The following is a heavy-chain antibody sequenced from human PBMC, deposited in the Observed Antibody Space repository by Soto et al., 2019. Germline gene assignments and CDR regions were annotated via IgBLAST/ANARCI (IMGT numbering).Heavy chain of an antibody. CDR3: ARDDEGGSDCDLGY. CDR1: GFTFSSHA. J-gene: IGHJ4*02. CDR2: ISSDGSNK. D-gene: IGHD1-26*01. V-gene: IGHV3-30-3*01. Sequence: QVQLVESGGGVVQPGRSLRLSCAVSGFTFSSHAMHWVRQAPGKGLEWVTLISSDGSNKYYADSVKGRFTTSRDNSKNTMYLQTNSLRVEETAVYYCARDDEGGSDCDLGYWGQGALVTVSS.